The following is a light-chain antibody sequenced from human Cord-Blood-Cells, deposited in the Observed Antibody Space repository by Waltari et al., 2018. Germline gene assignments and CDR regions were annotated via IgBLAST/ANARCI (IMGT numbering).Light chain of an antibody. V-gene: IGKV3-20*01. J-gene: IGKJ1*01. CDR3: QQYGSSQWT. CDR1: QSVSCSY. CDR2: GAS. Sequence: EIVLTQSPGTLSLSPGERATLSCRASQSVSCSYLAWYQQKPGQAPRLLISGASSRATGIPDKFSGSGSGTDFTLTISRLEPEDFAVYYCQQYGSSQWTFGQGTKVEIK.